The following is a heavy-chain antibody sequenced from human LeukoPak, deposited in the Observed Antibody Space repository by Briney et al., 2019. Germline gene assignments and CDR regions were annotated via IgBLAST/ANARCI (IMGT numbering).Heavy chain of an antibody. D-gene: IGHD6-13*01. Sequence: GESLKISCKGSGYSFTSYWIGWVRQMPGKGLEWMGIIYPGDSDIRYSPSFQGQVTISADKSISTAYLQWSSLKASDTAMYYCARQNSSSWLGYYYYYGMDVWGQGTTVTVSS. V-gene: IGHV5-51*01. J-gene: IGHJ6*02. CDR3: ARQNSSSWLGYYYYYGMDV. CDR2: IYPGDSDI. CDR1: GYSFTSYW.